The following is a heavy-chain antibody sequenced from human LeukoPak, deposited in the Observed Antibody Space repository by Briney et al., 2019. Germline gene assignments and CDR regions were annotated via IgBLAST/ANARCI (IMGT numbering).Heavy chain of an antibody. CDR1: GYTFTSYG. CDR2: ISAYNGNT. Sequence: ASVKVSCKASGYTFTSYGISWVRQAPGQGLEWMGWISAYNGNTNYAQKFQGRVTMTRDTSISTAYMELSRLRSDDTAVYYCARGRSRAGTLYWGQGTLVTVSS. D-gene: IGHD6-13*01. CDR3: ARGRSRAGTLY. J-gene: IGHJ4*02. V-gene: IGHV1-18*01.